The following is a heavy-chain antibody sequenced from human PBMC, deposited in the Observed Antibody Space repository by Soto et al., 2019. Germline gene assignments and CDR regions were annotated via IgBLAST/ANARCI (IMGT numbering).Heavy chain of an antibody. V-gene: IGHV4-39*01. CDR3: ARQRTSVVTQAYFDV. CDR1: GDSISSRSYY. Sequence: SETLSLTCTVTGDSISSRSYYWCWIRQPPGKGLEWIGSIYYSGGTYNNPSLRSRVSMSIDTSKDQFSLKLKSVTAADTALYFCARQRTSVVTQAYFDVWGPGXLVTVYS. D-gene: IGHD2-21*02. J-gene: IGHJ4*02. CDR2: IYYSGGT.